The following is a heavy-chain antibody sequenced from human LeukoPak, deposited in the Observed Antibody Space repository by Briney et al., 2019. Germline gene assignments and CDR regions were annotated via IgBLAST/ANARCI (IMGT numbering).Heavy chain of an antibody. D-gene: IGHD6-13*01. V-gene: IGHV3-53*01. CDR2: IYSGGDT. CDR1: GFTVSSNY. J-gene: IGHJ4*02. CDR3: AREAVHSSSWHCYFDY. Sequence: GGSLRLSCAASGFTVSSNYMSWVRQAPGKGLEWVSIIYSGGDTFYADSLKGRFTISRDNSKNTLYLQMNRLRADDTAVYYCAREAVHSSSWHCYFDYWGQGALVTVSS.